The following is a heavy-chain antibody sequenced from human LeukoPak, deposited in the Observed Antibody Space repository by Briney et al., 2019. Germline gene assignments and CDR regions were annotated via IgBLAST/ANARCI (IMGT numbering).Heavy chain of an antibody. Sequence: GGSLRLSCAASGFTVSSNYKSWVRQAPGKGLEWVSVIYSGGSTYYADSVKGRFTISRDNSKNTLYLQMNSLRAEDTAVYHCARATIRGFDYWGQGTLVTVSS. J-gene: IGHJ4*02. CDR2: IYSGGST. V-gene: IGHV3-53*01. CDR1: GFTVSSNY. CDR3: ARATIRGFDY. D-gene: IGHD5-12*01.